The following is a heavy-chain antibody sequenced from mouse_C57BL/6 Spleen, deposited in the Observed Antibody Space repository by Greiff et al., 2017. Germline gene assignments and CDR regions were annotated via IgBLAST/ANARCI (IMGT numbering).Heavy chain of an antibody. CDR2: IYPRDGST. Sequence: QVQLKESGPELVKPGASVKLSCKASGYTFTSYDINWVKQRPGQGLEWIGWIYPRDGSTKYNEKFKGKATLTVDTSSSTAYMELHSLTSEDSAVYFCAREDYNEVDYYAMDDWGQGTSVTVSS. V-gene: IGHV1-85*01. CDR3: AREDYNEVDYYAMDD. D-gene: IGHD1-1*01. CDR1: GYTFTSYD. J-gene: IGHJ4*01.